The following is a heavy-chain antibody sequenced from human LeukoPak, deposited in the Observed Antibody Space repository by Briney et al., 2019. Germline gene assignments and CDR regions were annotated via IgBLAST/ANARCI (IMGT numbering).Heavy chain of an antibody. CDR3: ARGTYYYDSSGYYYYYYMDV. D-gene: IGHD3-22*01. J-gene: IGHJ6*03. CDR1: GYTFTSYY. CDR2: INPSGGST. V-gene: IGHV1-46*01. Sequence: GASVKVSCKASGYTFTSYYMHWVRQAPGQGLEWMGIINPSGGSTSYAQKFQGRVTMTRDTSTSTVYMELSSLRSEDTAVYYCARGTYYYDSSGYYYYYYMDVWGKGTTVTVSS.